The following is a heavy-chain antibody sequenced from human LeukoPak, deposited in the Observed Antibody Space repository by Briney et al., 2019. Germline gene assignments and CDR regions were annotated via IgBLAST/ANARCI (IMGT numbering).Heavy chain of an antibody. Sequence: SETLSLTCAVCGGSINSNTYYWGWIRQPPGKGLEWVGSVYSSGSTSYNPSLRSRVAISVDTSKNQFSLRLSSVTAPDTAVYYCARRSRSGFFDYWGQGTLVTVSS. J-gene: IGHJ4*02. D-gene: IGHD3-10*01. V-gene: IGHV4-39*01. CDR2: VYSSGST. CDR1: GGSINSNTYY. CDR3: ARRSRSGFFDY.